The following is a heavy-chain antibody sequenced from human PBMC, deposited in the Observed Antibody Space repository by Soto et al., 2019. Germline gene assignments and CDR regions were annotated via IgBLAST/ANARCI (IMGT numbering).Heavy chain of an antibody. CDR2: ISAYNGNT. D-gene: IGHD4-17*01. Sequence: QVQLVQSGAEVKKPGASVKVSCKASGYTFTSYGISWVRQAPGQGLEWMGWISAYNGNTNYAQKLQGRVTMTTDTSTSPAYMALRSMRSDDTAVYYYARNPYGGNSEAYYYGMDVWGQGTTVTVSS. J-gene: IGHJ6*02. V-gene: IGHV1-18*01. CDR1: GYTFTSYG. CDR3: ARNPYGGNSEAYYYGMDV.